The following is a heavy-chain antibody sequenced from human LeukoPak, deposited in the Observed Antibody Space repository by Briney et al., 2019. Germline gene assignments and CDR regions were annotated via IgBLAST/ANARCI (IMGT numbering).Heavy chain of an antibody. CDR2: ISSGSSTI. Sequence: QPGGSLRLSCAASGFTFSSYSMNWVRQAPGKGLEWFSYISSGSSTIYYADSVKGRFTISRDNAKNSLYVQMNSLRAEDTAVYYCASSTASRAFDVWGQGTMVTVSS. D-gene: IGHD3-3*02. CDR1: GFTFSSYS. CDR3: ASSTASRAFDV. V-gene: IGHV3-48*01. J-gene: IGHJ3*01.